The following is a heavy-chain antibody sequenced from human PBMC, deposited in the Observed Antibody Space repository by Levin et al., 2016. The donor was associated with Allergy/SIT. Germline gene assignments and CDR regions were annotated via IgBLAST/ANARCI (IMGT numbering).Heavy chain of an antibody. CDR3: ARDSTRAKSNELGYYIY. Sequence: GESLKISCAASGFTFSNSWMSWVRQAPGKGLEWVANIKQDGSEKYYVDSVKGRFTISRDNGKNSVYLQMNSLGAEDTAIYYCARDSTRAKSNELGYYIYWGQGTLVTVSS. CDR1: GFTFSNSW. D-gene: IGHD2-15*01. CDR2: IKQDGSEK. V-gene: IGHV3-7*01. J-gene: IGHJ4*02.